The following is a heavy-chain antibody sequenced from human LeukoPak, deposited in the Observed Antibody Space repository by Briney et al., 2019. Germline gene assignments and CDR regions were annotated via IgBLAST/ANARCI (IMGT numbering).Heavy chain of an antibody. Sequence: SETLSLTCTVSGRSISSYYWSWIRQPPGKGLEWIGYIYYSGSTYYNPSLKSRVTISVDTSKNQFSLKLSSVTAADTAVYYCARQEDGMDVWGQGTTVTVSS. V-gene: IGHV4-59*08. CDR3: ARQEDGMDV. CDR1: GRSISSYY. CDR2: IYYSGST. J-gene: IGHJ6*02.